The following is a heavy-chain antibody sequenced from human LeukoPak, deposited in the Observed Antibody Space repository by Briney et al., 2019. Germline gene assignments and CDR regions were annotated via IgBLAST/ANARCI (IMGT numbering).Heavy chain of an antibody. CDR2: INPNSGGT. CDR1: GYTFTGYY. CDR3: ARDGRKVRGVIITNWFDP. J-gene: IGHJ5*02. D-gene: IGHD3-10*01. Sequence: GASVKVSCKASGYTFTGYYMHWVRQAPGQGLEWMGWINPNSGGTNYAQKFQDRVTMTRDTSISTAYMELSRLRSDDTAVYYCARDGRKVRGVIITNWFDPWGQGTLVTVSS. V-gene: IGHV1-2*02.